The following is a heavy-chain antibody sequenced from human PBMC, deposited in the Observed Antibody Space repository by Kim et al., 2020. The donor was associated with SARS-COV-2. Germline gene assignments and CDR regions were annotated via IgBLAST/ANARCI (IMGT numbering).Heavy chain of an antibody. Sequence: GGSLRLSCAASGFTFSNAWMNWVRQAPGKGLEWVGLIKSKTDGGTTDYAAPVKGRFTISRDDSKNTLYLQVDSLKTEDTAVYYCSTGRIVAAGTDYWGQG. CDR1: GFTFSNAW. CDR3: STGRIVAAGTDY. CDR2: IKSKTDGGTT. D-gene: IGHD6-13*01. V-gene: IGHV3-15*01. J-gene: IGHJ4*02.